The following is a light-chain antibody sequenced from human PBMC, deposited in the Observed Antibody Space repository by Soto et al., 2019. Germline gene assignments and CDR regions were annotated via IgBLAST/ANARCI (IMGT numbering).Light chain of an antibody. J-gene: IGLJ2*01. Sequence: QSVLTQPPSASGTPGQRVTISCSGSSSNIGTNSVYWYQQLPGTAPKLLIYRSNQRPSGVPDRFSASKSGTSASLAIRGLRSEDEADYYCAAWDDSLNGVVFGGGTKLTVL. V-gene: IGLV1-47*01. CDR2: RSN. CDR3: AAWDDSLNGVV. CDR1: SSNIGTNS.